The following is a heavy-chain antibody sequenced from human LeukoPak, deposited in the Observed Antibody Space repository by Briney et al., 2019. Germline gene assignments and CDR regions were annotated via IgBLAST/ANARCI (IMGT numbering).Heavy chain of an antibody. CDR1: GYTFTSYD. CDR2: MNPNSGNT. J-gene: IGHJ6*03. D-gene: IGHD4-11*01. V-gene: IGHV1-8*01. CDR3: ARDSPQDYYYYMDV. Sequence: ASVKVSCKASGYTFTSYDINWVRQATGQGLEWMGWMNPNSGNTGYAQKFQGRVTMTRNTSISTAYRELSSLRSEDTAVYYCARDSPQDYYYYMDVWGKGTTVTISS.